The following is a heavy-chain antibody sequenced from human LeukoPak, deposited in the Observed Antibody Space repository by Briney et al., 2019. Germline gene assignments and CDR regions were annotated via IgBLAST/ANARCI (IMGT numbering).Heavy chain of an antibody. CDR2: INPNSGGT. J-gene: IGHJ3*02. D-gene: IGHD2-2*01. CDR1: GYTFTGNY. V-gene: IGHV1-2*04. CDR3: ARGLQLVVPAAMDAFDI. Sequence: ASVKVSCKASGYTFTGNYMHWVRQAPGQGLEWMGWINPNSGGTNYAQKFQGWVTMTRDTSISTAYMELSRLRSDDTAVYYCARGLQLVVPAAMDAFDIWGQGTMVTVSS.